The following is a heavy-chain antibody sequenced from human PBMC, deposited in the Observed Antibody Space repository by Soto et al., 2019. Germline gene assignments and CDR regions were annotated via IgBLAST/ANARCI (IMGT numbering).Heavy chain of an antibody. CDR2: IIPIFGTA. D-gene: IGHD2-2*02. J-gene: IGHJ4*02. CDR1: GGTFSSYA. Sequence: QVQLVQSGAEVKEPGSSVKVSCKASGGTFSSYAISWVRQAPGQGLEWMGGIIPIFGTANYAQKFQGRVTITADESTSTAYMELSSLRSEDSAVYYCARGGGIVVVPAAIRNFHFDYWGQGTLVTVSS. CDR3: ARGGGIVVVPAAIRNFHFDY. V-gene: IGHV1-69*01.